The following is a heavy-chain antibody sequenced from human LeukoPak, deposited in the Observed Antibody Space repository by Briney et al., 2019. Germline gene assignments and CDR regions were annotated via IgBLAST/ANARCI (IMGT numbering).Heavy chain of an antibody. CDR2: ISSSSSYM. Sequence: GGSLRLSCAASGFTFSSYSMNWVRQAPGKGLEWVSSISSSSSYMYYADSVKGRFTISRDNAKNSLYMQVNSLRAEDTAVYYCARGHYYDDAFDIWGQGTMVTVSS. CDR1: GFTFSSYS. J-gene: IGHJ3*02. CDR3: ARGHYYDDAFDI. D-gene: IGHD3-22*01. V-gene: IGHV3-21*01.